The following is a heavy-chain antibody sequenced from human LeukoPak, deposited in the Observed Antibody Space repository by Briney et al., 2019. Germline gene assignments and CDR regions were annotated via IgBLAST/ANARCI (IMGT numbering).Heavy chain of an antibody. D-gene: IGHD6-13*01. V-gene: IGHV3-23*01. J-gene: IGHJ4*02. Sequence: GGSLRLSCAASGFIFSSFAMRWVRQAPGKGLEWVSTISSSGSGTYYADSVKGRFTIPRDNSNNALYLHMNCPRAEDTAVYFCGKGGSSWSRWDYWGQGTLVTVSS. CDR3: GKGGSSWSRWDY. CDR2: ISSSGSGT. CDR1: GFIFSSFA.